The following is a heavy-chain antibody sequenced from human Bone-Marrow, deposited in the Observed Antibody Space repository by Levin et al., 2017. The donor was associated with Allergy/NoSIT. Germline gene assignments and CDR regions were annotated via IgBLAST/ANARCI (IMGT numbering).Heavy chain of an antibody. Sequence: SQTLSLTCAVYGGSFSGYYWSWIRQPPGKGLEWIGEINHSGSTNYNPSLKSRVTISVDTSKNQFSLKLSSVTAADTAVYYCARGRDSSSWYYPINNWFDPWGQGTLVTVSS. V-gene: IGHV4-34*01. J-gene: IGHJ5*02. D-gene: IGHD6-13*01. CDR2: INHSGST. CDR3: ARGRDSSSWYYPINNWFDP. CDR1: GGSFSGYY.